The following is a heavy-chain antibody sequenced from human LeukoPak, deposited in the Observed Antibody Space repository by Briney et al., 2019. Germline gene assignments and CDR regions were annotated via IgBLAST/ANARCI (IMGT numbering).Heavy chain of an antibody. CDR2: IYPADSDT. D-gene: IGHD5-24*01. CDR1: GYSFTYYW. J-gene: IGHJ4*02. V-gene: IGHV5-51*01. CDR3: ARQDGRALYYFDY. Sequence: GESLKISCKGSGYSFTYYWIGWVRQMPGKCLEWMGIIYPADSDTRYSPSFQGQVTISADKSTSTAYLQWSSLKASDTAMYYCARQDGRALYYFDYWGQGTLVTVSS.